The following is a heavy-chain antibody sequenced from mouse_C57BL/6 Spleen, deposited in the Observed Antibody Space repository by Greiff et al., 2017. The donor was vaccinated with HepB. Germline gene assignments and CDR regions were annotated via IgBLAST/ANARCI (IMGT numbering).Heavy chain of an antibody. D-gene: IGHD2-1*01. Sequence: QVHVKQSGAELVRPGASVTLSCKASGYTFTDYEMHWVKQTPVHGLEWIGAIDPETGGTAYNQKFKGKAILTADKSSSTAYMELRSLTSEDSAVYYCTRQLQFAYWGQGTLVTVSA. CDR2: IDPETGGT. V-gene: IGHV1-15*01. J-gene: IGHJ3*01. CDR1: GYTFTDYE. CDR3: TRQLQFAY.